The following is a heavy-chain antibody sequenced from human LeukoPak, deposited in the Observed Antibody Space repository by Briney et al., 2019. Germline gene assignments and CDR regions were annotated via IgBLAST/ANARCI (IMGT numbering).Heavy chain of an antibody. J-gene: IGHJ4*02. V-gene: IGHV3-11*01. D-gene: IGHD5-18*01. CDR2: ISSSGGTI. Sequence: PGESLRLSCAASGLTFSDYYMSWIRQAPGKGLEWISYISSSGGTIHYADSVKGRFTISRDNAKNSLYLQINSLRAEDTAVYYCARHFRYSYDYGALDYWGLGTLVTVSS. CDR3: ARHFRYSYDYGALDY. CDR1: GLTFSDYY.